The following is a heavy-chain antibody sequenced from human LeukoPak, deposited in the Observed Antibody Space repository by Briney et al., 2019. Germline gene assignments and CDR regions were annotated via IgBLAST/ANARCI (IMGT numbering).Heavy chain of an antibody. J-gene: IGHJ5*02. CDR3: ARARKQRLGGSWFDP. Sequence: SETLSLTCTVSGGSISSYYWSWIRQPPGKGLEWIGYIYYSGSTNYNPSLKSRVTISVDTSKNQFSLKLSSVTAADTAVYYCARARKQRLGGSWFDPWGQGTLATVSS. V-gene: IGHV4-59*12. CDR2: IYYSGST. D-gene: IGHD6-19*01. CDR1: GGSISSYY.